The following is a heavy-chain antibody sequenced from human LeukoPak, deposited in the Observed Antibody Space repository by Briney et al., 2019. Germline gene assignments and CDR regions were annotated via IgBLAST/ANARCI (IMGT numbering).Heavy chain of an antibody. D-gene: IGHD3-10*01. CDR1: GGSISSYY. Sequence: SETLSLTCTVSGGSISSYYWSWIRQPPGKGLEWIGYIYHRGSANYNPSLKSRVAISLDTSKNQFSLKLTSVTAADTAVYYCARGGSYYTSGSYLGYWGQGTQVTVTS. J-gene: IGHJ4*02. CDR3: ARGGSYYTSGSYLGY. V-gene: IGHV4-59*01. CDR2: IYHRGSA.